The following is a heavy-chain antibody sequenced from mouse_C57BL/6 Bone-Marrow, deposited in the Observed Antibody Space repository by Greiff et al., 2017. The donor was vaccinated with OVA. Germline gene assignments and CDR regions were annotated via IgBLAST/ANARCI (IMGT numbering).Heavy chain of an antibody. J-gene: IGHJ4*01. Sequence: EVNVVESGEGLVKPGGSLKLSCAASGFTFSSYAMSWVRQTPEKRLEWVAYISSGGDYIYYADNLKGRFTISRDNARNTLYLQMSSLKSEDTAMYYCTRLLDAMDYWGQGTSVTVSS. V-gene: IGHV5-9-1*02. CDR2: ISSGGDYI. CDR3: TRLLDAMDY. CDR1: GFTFSSYA. D-gene: IGHD2-1*01.